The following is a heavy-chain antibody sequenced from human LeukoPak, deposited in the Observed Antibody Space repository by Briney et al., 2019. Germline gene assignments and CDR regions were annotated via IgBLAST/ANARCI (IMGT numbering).Heavy chain of an antibody. J-gene: IGHJ4*02. V-gene: IGHV3-74*01. CDR3: TRSLYSGTNSDY. D-gene: IGHD1-26*01. Sequence: GGSLRLSCAASGFTFSDFWMHWVRQGPEKGLVWVARIRTDGGVTDYADSVKGRFTISRDNTKSTLYLQMNSLRVEDTALYYCTRSLYSGTNSDYWGQGTLVTVSS. CDR1: GFTFSDFW. CDR2: IRTDGGVT.